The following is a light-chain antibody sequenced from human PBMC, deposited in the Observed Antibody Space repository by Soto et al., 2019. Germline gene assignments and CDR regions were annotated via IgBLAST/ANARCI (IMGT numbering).Light chain of an antibody. CDR2: DAS. V-gene: IGKV3-11*01. CDR3: QQRSNWPGT. J-gene: IGKJ3*01. Sequence: EIVLTQSPATLSLSPGERATLSCRASQSVSSYLAGYQQKPGQAPRLLIYDASNRATGIPARFSGSGSGTDFTLTISSLEPEDFAVYYCQQRSNWPGTFGPGTKVDIK. CDR1: QSVSSY.